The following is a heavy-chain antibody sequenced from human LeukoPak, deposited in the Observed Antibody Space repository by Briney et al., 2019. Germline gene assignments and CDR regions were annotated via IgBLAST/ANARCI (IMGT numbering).Heavy chain of an antibody. CDR1: GFSLDDYT. J-gene: IGHJ6*03. V-gene: IGHV3-9*01. D-gene: IGHD3-9*01. CDR2: ISWNSYTI. Sequence: PGRSLRLSCIVSGFSLDDYTMHWVRQAPGKGLEWVFSISWNSYTILYAASVTGRFTVSRDNAKNSLYLHMTSVTTEDSALYYCAKDLGLNFDVLTGPHMDVWGKGTTVTVSS. CDR3: AKDLGLNFDVLTGPHMDV.